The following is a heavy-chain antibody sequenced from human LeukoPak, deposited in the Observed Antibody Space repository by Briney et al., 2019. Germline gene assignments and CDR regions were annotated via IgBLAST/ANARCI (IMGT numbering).Heavy chain of an antibody. Sequence: GGSLRLSCAASGFTFRSYAIHWVRQAPGKGLGWVALISSDGRKTYYADSVKGRFTISRDNSRNTLYLQMNSLRVEDTAVYYCARRERLGYSYGRGTLDIWGQGTMVTVSS. CDR1: GFTFRSYA. D-gene: IGHD5-18*01. J-gene: IGHJ3*02. CDR2: ISSDGRKT. V-gene: IGHV3-30*14. CDR3: ARRERLGYSYGRGTLDI.